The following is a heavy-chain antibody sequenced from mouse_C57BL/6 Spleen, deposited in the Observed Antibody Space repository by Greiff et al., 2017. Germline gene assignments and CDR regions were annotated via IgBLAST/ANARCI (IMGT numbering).Heavy chain of an antibody. CDR3: ARRGRGSSYVDWYFDV. Sequence: VQLQQSGPELVKPGASVKLSCKASGYTFTSYDINWVKQRPGQGLEWIGWIYPRDGSTKYNEKFKGKATLTVDTSSSTAYMELHSLTSEDSAVYFCARRGRGSSYVDWYFDVWGTGTTVTVSS. J-gene: IGHJ1*03. CDR1: GYTFTSYD. V-gene: IGHV1-85*01. D-gene: IGHD1-1*01. CDR2: IYPRDGST.